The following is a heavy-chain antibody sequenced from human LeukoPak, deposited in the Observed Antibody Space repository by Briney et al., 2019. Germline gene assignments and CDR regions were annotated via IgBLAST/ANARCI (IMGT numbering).Heavy chain of an antibody. CDR3: ATALSSGWYRSFDY. V-gene: IGHV1-24*01. Sequence: ASGNVSCKLSGYMLTQLSVHGVRQAAGKGGGGLGGFDPEDGETIYATKFQGRVTMTEDTSTDTAYMELSSLRSEDTAVYYCATALSSGWYRSFDYWGQGTLVTVSS. J-gene: IGHJ4*02. CDR1: GYMLTQLS. D-gene: IGHD6-19*01. CDR2: FDPEDGET.